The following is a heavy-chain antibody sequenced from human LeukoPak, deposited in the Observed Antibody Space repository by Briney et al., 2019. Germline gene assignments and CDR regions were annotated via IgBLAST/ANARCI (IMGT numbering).Heavy chain of an antibody. D-gene: IGHD6-6*01. CDR3: ARDPYSSSFFDC. V-gene: IGHV3-20*04. Sequence: RPGGSLRLSCAASGFTFDDYGMSWVRQAPGKGLEWVSGINRNGGSTGYADSVKGRFTISRDNARKSLYLQMSSLRAEDTALYYCARDPYSSSFFDCWGQGTLVTVSS. CDR2: INRNGGST. J-gene: IGHJ5*01. CDR1: GFTFDDYG.